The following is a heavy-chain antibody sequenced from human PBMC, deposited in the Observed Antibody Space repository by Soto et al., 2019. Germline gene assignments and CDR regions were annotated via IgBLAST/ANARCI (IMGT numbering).Heavy chain of an antibody. Sequence: EVQLLESGGDLVQPGGSLRLSCAASGFTFSSYAMTWVRQAPGNGLEWVSGISGSGGSTYYADSVKGRFTISRDNSKNTMYLQMNSLRAEDTAVYYCAKGVRSYYYYGMDVWGQGTTVTVSS. V-gene: IGHV3-23*01. D-gene: IGHD3-22*01. CDR2: ISGSGGST. CDR3: AKGVRSYYYYGMDV. J-gene: IGHJ6*02. CDR1: GFTFSSYA.